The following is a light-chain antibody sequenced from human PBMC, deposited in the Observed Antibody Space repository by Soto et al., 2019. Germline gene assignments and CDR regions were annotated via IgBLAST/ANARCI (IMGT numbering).Light chain of an antibody. Sequence: DIVMTQSPLSLAVTLGQPASISCRSSQSLVISTGSTFLNWFHQRPGQSPRRLIYKASNRDSGVPDRFSGSGSGTDFTLKISRVEADDVGVYYCMQGSHWPFTFGQGTKLEIK. V-gene: IGKV2-30*01. CDR2: KAS. CDR3: MQGSHWPFT. CDR1: QSLVISTGSTF. J-gene: IGKJ2*01.